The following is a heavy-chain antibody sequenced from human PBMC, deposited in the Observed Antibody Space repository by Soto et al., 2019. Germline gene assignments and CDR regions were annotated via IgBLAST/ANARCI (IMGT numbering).Heavy chain of an antibody. V-gene: IGHV3-7*01. CDR2: IKEDGTNT. CDR1: GFAFNNDW. Sequence: GGSLRLSCAASGFAFNNDWMTWVRQASGKGLEWVASIKEDGTNTYYADSVRGRFTLSRDNTKNSLYLQMNSLRAEDTAVYYCARGGGIVDNWGQGTGVSVVS. CDR3: ARGGGIVDN. J-gene: IGHJ4*02. D-gene: IGHD3-10*01.